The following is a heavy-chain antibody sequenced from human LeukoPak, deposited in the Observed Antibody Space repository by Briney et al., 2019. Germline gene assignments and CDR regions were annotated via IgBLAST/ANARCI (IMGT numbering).Heavy chain of an antibody. CDR1: GGTFNSYV. V-gene: IGHV1-69*06. Sequence: GASVKVSCKASGGTFNSYVISWVRQAPGQGLEWMGGIIPMFGTGNYAQKFQGRVTITADKSTSTTYMELSSLRSEDTAVYYCGTMISSKYYYYYMDVWGKGTTVTVSS. CDR2: IIPMFGTG. J-gene: IGHJ6*03. D-gene: IGHD3-16*01. CDR3: GTMISSKYYYYYMDV.